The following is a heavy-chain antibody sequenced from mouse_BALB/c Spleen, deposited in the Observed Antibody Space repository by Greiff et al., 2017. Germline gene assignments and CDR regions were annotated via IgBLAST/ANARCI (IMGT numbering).Heavy chain of an antibody. Sequence: VQLKQSGTVLARPGASVKMSCKASGYTFTSYWMHWVKQRPGQGLEWIGAIYPGNSDTSYNQKFKGKAKLTAVTSTSTAYMELSSLTNEDSAVYYCTRRGDYYYDGFAYWGQGTLVTVSA. CDR1: GYTFTSYW. CDR2: IYPGNSDT. J-gene: IGHJ3*01. V-gene: IGHV1-5*01. CDR3: TRRGDYYYDGFAY. D-gene: IGHD2-4*01.